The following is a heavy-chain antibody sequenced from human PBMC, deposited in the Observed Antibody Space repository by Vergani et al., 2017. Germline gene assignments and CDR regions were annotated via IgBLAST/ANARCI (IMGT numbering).Heavy chain of an antibody. J-gene: IGHJ2*01. CDR3: ASTVTMGHWYFDL. V-gene: IGHV1-69*02. CDR1: GGTFSSYT. D-gene: IGHD4-17*01. CDR2: IIPILGIA. Sequence: QVQLVQSGAEVKKPGSSVKVSCKASGGTFSSYTISWVRQAPGQGLEWMGRIIPILGIANYARKFQGRVTITADKSTSTAYMELSSLRSEDTAVYYCASTVTMGHWYFDLWGRGTLVTVSS.